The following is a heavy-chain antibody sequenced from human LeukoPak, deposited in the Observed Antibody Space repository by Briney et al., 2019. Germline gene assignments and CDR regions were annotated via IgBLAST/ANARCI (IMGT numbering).Heavy chain of an antibody. V-gene: IGHV4-59*08. Sequence: PSETLSLTCTVSGDSINYYYWSWIRQSPGKGLEWIGYIHYTGTTTYNPSLKSRVTISVDTSKSQNSLKLTSVTAADTAVYYCARHYGGHSGYDEDYYYYHGMDVWGQGTTVTVSS. CDR1: GDSINYYY. CDR3: ARHYGGHSGYDEDYYYYHGMDV. D-gene: IGHD5-12*01. J-gene: IGHJ6*02. CDR2: IHYTGTT.